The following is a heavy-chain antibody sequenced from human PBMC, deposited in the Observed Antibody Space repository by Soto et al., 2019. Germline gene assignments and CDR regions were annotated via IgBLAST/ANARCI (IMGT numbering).Heavy chain of an antibody. D-gene: IGHD6-13*01. CDR2: ISAYNGNT. CDR1: GYTFTSYG. V-gene: IGHV1-18*04. Sequence: ASVKVSCKASGYTFTSYGISWVRQAPGQGLEWMGWISAYNGNTNYAQKLQGRVTMTTDTSTSTAYMELRSLRSDDTAVYYCAILIAAAGTFDYWGQGTLVTVSS. J-gene: IGHJ4*02. CDR3: AILIAAAGTFDY.